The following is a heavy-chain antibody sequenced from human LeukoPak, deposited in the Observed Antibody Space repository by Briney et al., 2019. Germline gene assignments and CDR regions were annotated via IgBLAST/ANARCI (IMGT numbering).Heavy chain of an antibody. V-gene: IGHV3-30*04. CDR1: GFTFSSYA. D-gene: IGHD3-10*01. J-gene: IGHJ4*02. CDR2: ISYDGSNK. Sequence: GGSLRLSCAASGFTFSSYAMHWVRQAPGKGLEWVAVISYDGSNKYYADSVKGRFTISRDNSKNTLYLQMNSPRAEDTAVYYCAREYYGSGSYTRSLDYWGQGTLVTVSS. CDR3: AREYYGSGSYTRSLDY.